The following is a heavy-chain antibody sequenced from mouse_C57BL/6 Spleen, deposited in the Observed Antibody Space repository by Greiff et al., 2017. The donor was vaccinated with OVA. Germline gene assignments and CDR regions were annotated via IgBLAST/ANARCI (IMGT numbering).Heavy chain of an antibody. CDR3: ARHSPYYYGSSFYAMDY. D-gene: IGHD1-1*01. Sequence: EVQGVESGGGLVKPGGSLKLSCAASGFTFSSYTMSWVRQTPEKRLEWVATISGGGGNTYYPDSVKGRFTISRDNAKNTLYLQMSSLRSEDTALYYWARHSPYYYGSSFYAMDYWGQGTSVTVSS. V-gene: IGHV5-9*01. CDR2: ISGGGGNT. J-gene: IGHJ4*01. CDR1: GFTFSSYT.